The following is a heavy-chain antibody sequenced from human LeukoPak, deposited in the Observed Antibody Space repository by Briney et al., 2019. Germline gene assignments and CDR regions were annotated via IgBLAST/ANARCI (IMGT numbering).Heavy chain of an antibody. CDR1: GYTFTSYG. J-gene: IGHJ5*02. Sequence: ASVKVSCKASGYTFTSYGINWVRQATGQGLEWMGWMNPNSGNTGYAQKFQGRVTMTRNTSISTAYMELSSLRSEDTAVYYCASQGYSSSGTNGGQNWFDPWGQGTLVTVSS. V-gene: IGHV1-8*01. CDR3: ASQGYSSSGTNGGQNWFDP. CDR2: MNPNSGNT. D-gene: IGHD6-13*01.